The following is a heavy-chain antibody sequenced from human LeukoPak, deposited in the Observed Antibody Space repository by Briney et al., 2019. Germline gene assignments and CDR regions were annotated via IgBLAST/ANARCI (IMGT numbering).Heavy chain of an antibody. J-gene: IGHJ4*02. Sequence: GGSLRLSCAASGFTFTTYSMNWVRQAPGKGLEWVSSISSGSGYIYYADPVKGRFTISRDNAKSSLYLQMNSLRAEDTAVYYCARGMLEGYCSGGSCYLVDYWGQGTLVAVSS. D-gene: IGHD2-15*01. CDR2: ISSGSGYI. CDR3: ARGMLEGYCSGGSCYLVDY. CDR1: GFTFTTYS. V-gene: IGHV3-21*01.